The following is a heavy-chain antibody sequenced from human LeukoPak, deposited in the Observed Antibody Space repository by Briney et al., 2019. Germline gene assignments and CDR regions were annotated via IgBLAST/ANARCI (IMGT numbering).Heavy chain of an antibody. CDR2: ISWNSGSI. CDR1: GFTFDDYA. J-gene: IGHJ4*02. Sequence: GGSLRLSCAASGFTFDDYAMHWVRQAPGKGLEWVSGISWNSGSIGYADSVKGRFTISRDNAKNSLYLQMNSLRAEDTALYYCAKVGGYDPYFDYWGQGTLVTVSS. D-gene: IGHD5-12*01. V-gene: IGHV3-9*01. CDR3: AKVGGYDPYFDY.